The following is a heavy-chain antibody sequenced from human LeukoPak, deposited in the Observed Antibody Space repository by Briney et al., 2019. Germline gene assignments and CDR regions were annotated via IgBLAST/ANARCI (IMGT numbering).Heavy chain of an antibody. V-gene: IGHV3-20*04. J-gene: IGHJ4*02. Sequence: GGSLRLSCAASGFTFSSYSMNWVRQAPGKGLEWVSGINWSGGSTGYADSVKGRLTISRDNAKNSLYLQMNSLRAEDTALYYCARGYGSGSYYKNPIDYWGQGTLVTVSS. CDR2: INWSGGST. CDR3: ARGYGSGSYYKNPIDY. D-gene: IGHD3-10*01. CDR1: GFTFSSYS.